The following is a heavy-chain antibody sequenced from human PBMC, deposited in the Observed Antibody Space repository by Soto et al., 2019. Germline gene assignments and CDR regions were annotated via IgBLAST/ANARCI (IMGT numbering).Heavy chain of an antibody. CDR3: ARRDSGGFYRFFDS. CDR1: GGSLSTNP. CDR2: TGSGTGPG. J-gene: IGHJ4*02. V-gene: IGHV1-69*06. D-gene: IGHD2-15*01. Sequence: QGQLVQPGPEVKKPGSSVKVSCKASGGSLSTNPISWVRQAPGQVLEWMGGTGSGTGPGNHAQKFQGRLTVTADKATSTVYMELTNLSSEDTAVYYCARRDSGGFYRFFDSWGQGTLVTVSS.